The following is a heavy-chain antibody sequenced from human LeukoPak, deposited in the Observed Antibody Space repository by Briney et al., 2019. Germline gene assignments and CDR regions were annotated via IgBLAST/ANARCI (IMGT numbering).Heavy chain of an antibody. CDR2: MNPNSGNT. Sequence: ASVKVSCKASGYTFTSYDINWVRQATGQGLEWMGWMNPNSGNTGYAQKFQGRVSITRNTSISTAYMELSSLTSEDTAVYYCVRCRATVTTHWIDPWGQGTLVTVSS. CDR3: VRCRATVTTHWIDP. J-gene: IGHJ5*02. D-gene: IGHD4-11*01. CDR1: GYTFTSYD. V-gene: IGHV1-8*01.